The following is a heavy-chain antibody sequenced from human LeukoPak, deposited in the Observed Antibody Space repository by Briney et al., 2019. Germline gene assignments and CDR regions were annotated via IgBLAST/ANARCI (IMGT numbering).Heavy chain of an antibody. CDR3: AKDRFGIAVAYFDY. CDR1: GFTLRRYP. V-gene: IGHV3-23*01. CDR2: ISGSGGST. Sequence: GGSLRLSCAASGFTLRRYPMSWVRQAPGKGLEWVSAISGSGGSTYYADSVKGRFTISRDNSKNTLYLQMNSPRAEDTAVYYCAKDRFGIAVAYFDYWGQGTLVTVSS. J-gene: IGHJ4*02. D-gene: IGHD6-19*01.